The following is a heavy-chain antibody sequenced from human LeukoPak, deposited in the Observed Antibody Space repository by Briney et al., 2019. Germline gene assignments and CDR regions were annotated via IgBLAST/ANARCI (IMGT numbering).Heavy chain of an antibody. CDR2: TSYDGSSK. V-gene: IGHV3-30-3*01. Sequence: GGSLRLSCAASGFTFSNYAMHWVRQAPGKGLEWVAVTSYDGSSKYYADSVKGRFTISRDNSKNTLYLQMNSLRVEDTAVYYCASTGGYCSGGSCYPGYWGQGTLVTVSS. CDR1: GFTFSNYA. CDR3: ASTGGYCSGGSCYPGY. J-gene: IGHJ4*02. D-gene: IGHD2-15*01.